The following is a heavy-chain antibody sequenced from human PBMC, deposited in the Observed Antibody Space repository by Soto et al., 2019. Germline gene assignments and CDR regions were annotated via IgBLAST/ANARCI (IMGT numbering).Heavy chain of an antibody. D-gene: IGHD3-22*01. V-gene: IGHV1-3*01. Sequence: QVQLVQSGAEVKKPGASVKVSCKASGYTFTSYAIHWVRQAPGQRLEWMGWINAGNGNTKYSRKFQGRVTITRDTSASTAYMELSILRSEDTAVYYCARGDYYDIHDYWGQGTLVTVSS. J-gene: IGHJ4*02. CDR2: INAGNGNT. CDR1: GYTFTSYA. CDR3: ARGDYYDIHDY.